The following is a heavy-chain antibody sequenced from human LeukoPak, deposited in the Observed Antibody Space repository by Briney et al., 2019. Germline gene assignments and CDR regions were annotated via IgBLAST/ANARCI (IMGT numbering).Heavy chain of an antibody. CDR2: FNLSGST. V-gene: IGHV4-34*01. CDR1: GGSVSGYY. D-gene: IGHD3-10*01. Sequence: SETLPLTCAVYGGSVSGYYWILSRQPPAKALAWFGEFNLSGSTNYNPSLKSRVTISVDTSKNQFSLKLSSVTAADTAVYYCARGRTPLYYYGSGSFYDYWGQGTLVTVSS. CDR3: ARGRTPLYYYGSGSFYDY. J-gene: IGHJ4*02.